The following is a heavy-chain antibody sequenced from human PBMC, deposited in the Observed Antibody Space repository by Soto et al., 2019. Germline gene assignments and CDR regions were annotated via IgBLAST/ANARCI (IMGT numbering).Heavy chain of an antibody. V-gene: IGHV1-2*02. Sequence: GASVKVSCKASGYTFTGYYIHWVRQAPGQGLQWMGWINPNSGGKNYAQEFQDRVTMTRDTSISTAYMELSRLTYDDTAVYYCARNIEYGGVIYFDLWGHGTLVTVSS. J-gene: IGHJ4*01. D-gene: IGHD3-16*01. CDR1: GYTFTGYY. CDR3: ARNIEYGGVIYFDL. CDR2: INPNSGGK.